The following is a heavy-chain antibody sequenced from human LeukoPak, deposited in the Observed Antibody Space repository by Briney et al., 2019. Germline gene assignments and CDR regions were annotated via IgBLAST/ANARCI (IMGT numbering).Heavy chain of an antibody. V-gene: IGHV3-11*01. CDR2: ISSSGSTI. D-gene: IGHD4-17*01. Sequence: GSLRLSCAASGFTFSDYYMSWIRQAPGKGLEWVSYISSSGSTIYYADSVKGRFTISRDNAKNSLYLQMNSLRAEDTAVYYCARPEDDYGDYDYYYMDVCGKGTTVTVSS. CDR1: GFTFSDYY. CDR3: ARPEDDYGDYDYYYMDV. J-gene: IGHJ6*03.